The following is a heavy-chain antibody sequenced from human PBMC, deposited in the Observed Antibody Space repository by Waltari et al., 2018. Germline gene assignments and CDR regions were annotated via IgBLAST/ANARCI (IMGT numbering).Heavy chain of an antibody. D-gene: IGHD5-12*01. CDR2: IYHSGST. CDR3: ARYNGYNRYYFDY. V-gene: IGHV4-38-2*02. Sequence: QEHLQESGPGLVKPSETLSLPFTVLDYYISSGFFCGWIRQPPGKGLECIGIIYHSGSTYYNPSLKSRVTISVDTSKNHFSLKLSSVTAADTAVYYCARYNGYNRYYFDYWGQGTLVTVSS. CDR1: DYYISSGFF. J-gene: IGHJ4*02.